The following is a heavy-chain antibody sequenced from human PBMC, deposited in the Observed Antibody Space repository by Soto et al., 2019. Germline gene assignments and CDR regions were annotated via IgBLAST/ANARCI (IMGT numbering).Heavy chain of an antibody. CDR1: GYTFTSYY. V-gene: IGHV1-46*03. CDR2: INPSGGST. Sequence: ASVKVSCKASGYTFTSYYMHWVRQAPGQGLERMGIINPSGGSTSYAQKFQGRVTMTRDTSTSTVYMELSSLRSEDTAVYYCARALQGIAAAGAFLYNNNWFDPWGQGTLVTVSS. J-gene: IGHJ5*02. D-gene: IGHD6-13*01. CDR3: ARALQGIAAAGAFLYNNNWFDP.